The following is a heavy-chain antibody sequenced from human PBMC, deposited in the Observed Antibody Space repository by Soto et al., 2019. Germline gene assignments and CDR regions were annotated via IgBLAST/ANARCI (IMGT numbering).Heavy chain of an antibody. CDR2: ISYDGSNK. J-gene: IGHJ4*02. Sequence: GGSLRLSCAASGFTFSSYGMHWVRQAPGKGLEWVAVISYDGSNKYYADSVKGRFTISRDNSKNTLYLQMNSLRAEDTAVYYCARAVIAATTYYFDYWGQGTLVTVSS. CDR1: GFTFSSYG. CDR3: ARAVIAATTYYFDY. V-gene: IGHV3-30*03. D-gene: IGHD2-15*01.